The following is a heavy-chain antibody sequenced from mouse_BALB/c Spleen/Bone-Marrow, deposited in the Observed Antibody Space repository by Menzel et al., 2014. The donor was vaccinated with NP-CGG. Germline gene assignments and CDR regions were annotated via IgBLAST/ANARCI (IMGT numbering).Heavy chain of an antibody. CDR1: GYTFTSYW. V-gene: IGHV1-5*01. Sequence: EVQLQQSGTVLARPGASVKMSCKASGYTFTSYWMYWVKQRPGQGLEWIGAIYPGNSDTSYNQKFKGKAKLTAVTSTSTAYMELSSLTNEDSAVYYCTVPYGNYVGYYAMDYWGQGTSVTVSS. CDR3: TVPYGNYVGYYAMDY. D-gene: IGHD2-1*01. J-gene: IGHJ4*01. CDR2: IYPGNSDT.